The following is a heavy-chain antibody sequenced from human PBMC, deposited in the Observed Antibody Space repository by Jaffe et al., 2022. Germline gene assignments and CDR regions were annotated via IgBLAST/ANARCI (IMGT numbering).Heavy chain of an antibody. D-gene: IGHD1-26*01. V-gene: IGHV1-46*01. CDR3: ARGHQVGTTSYWYFDL. CDR2: INPSGGST. J-gene: IGHJ2*01. CDR1: GYSFTSYY. Sequence: QVQLVQSGAEVKKPGASVKVSCKASGYSFTSYYMHWVRQAPGQGLEWMGIINPSGGSTSYAQKFQGTVTMTRDTSTSTVYMELSSLRSEDTAVYYCARGHQVGTTSYWYFDLWGRGTLVTVSS.